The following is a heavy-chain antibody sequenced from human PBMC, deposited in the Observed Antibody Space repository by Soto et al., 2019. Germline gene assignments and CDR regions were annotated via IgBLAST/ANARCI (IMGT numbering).Heavy chain of an antibody. D-gene: IGHD6-6*01. J-gene: IGHJ6*04. V-gene: IGHV3-48*01. CDR1: GFTFSSYA. CDR3: ARGRPVDV. Sequence: GGSLRLSCAASGFTFSSYAMSWVRQAPGKGLEWVSYIGSSSSPIYYADSVKGRFTISRDNAENSLYLQMNSLRAEDTAVYYCARGRPVDVWGKGTTVTVSS. CDR2: IGSSSSPI.